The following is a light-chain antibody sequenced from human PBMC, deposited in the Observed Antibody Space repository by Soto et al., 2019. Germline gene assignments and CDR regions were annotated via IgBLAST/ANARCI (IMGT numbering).Light chain of an antibody. J-gene: IGKJ2*01. V-gene: IGKV1-5*03. CDR3: QQYNSYPYT. Sequence: DIQMTQSPSTLSASVGDRVTITCRASQSISSWLAWYQQKPGKAPKLLIYKASSLESGVASRFSGSGSGTEFTLTISSPQPDDFATYYCQQYNSYPYTFGQGTKLEIK. CDR2: KAS. CDR1: QSISSW.